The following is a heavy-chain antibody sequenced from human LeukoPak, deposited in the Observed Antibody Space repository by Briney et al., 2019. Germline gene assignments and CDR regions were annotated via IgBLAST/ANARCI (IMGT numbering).Heavy chain of an antibody. D-gene: IGHD2-15*01. V-gene: IGHV4-59*01. CDR3: ARGAEEYCSGGSCYTRSHYDAFDI. CDR1: GGSISSYY. J-gene: IGHJ3*02. Sequence: SETLSLTCTVSGGSISSYYWSWIRQPPGKGLEWIGYIYYSGSTNYNPSLKSRVTISVDTSKNQFSLKLSSVTAADTAVYYCARGAEEYCSGGSCYTRSHYDAFDIWGQGTMVTVSS. CDR2: IYYSGST.